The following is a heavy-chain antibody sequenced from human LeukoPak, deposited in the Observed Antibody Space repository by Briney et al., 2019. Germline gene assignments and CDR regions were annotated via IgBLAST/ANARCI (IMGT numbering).Heavy chain of an antibody. CDR2: ISGEGDST. D-gene: IGHD6-19*01. J-gene: IGHJ4*02. V-gene: IGHV3-43*02. CDR1: GFTFDDYS. Sequence: GGSLRLSCAASGFTFDDYSMHWVRQAPGKGLECLSLISGEGDSTYYAASVKGRFNIYNNNSNNSLFLQMHSLRTEDTALYYCATGEFRSGWHAFDYWGQGTLVTVSS. CDR3: ATGEFRSGWHAFDY.